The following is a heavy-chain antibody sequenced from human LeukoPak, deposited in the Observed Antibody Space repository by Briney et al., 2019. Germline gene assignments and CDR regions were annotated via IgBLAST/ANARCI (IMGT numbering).Heavy chain of an antibody. CDR2: IYYSGST. J-gene: IGHJ5*02. CDR1: GGSISSSSYY. D-gene: IGHD3-22*01. CDR3: ARQGPIVVVENWFDP. V-gene: IGHV4-39*01. Sequence: SETLSLTCTVSGGSISSSSYYWGWIRQPPGKGLEWIGSIYYSGSTYYNPSLKSRVTISVDTSKNQFSLKLSSATAADTAVYYCARQGPIVVVENWFDPWGQGTLVTVSS.